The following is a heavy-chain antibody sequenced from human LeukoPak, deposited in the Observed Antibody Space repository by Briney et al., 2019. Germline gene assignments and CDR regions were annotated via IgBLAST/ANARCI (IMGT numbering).Heavy chain of an antibody. CDR2: ISSSSSTI. J-gene: IGHJ4*02. D-gene: IGHD1-26*01. CDR1: AFTFSSYS. V-gene: IGHV3-48*01. Sequence: GGSLRLSCAASAFTFSSYSMNWVRQAPGKGLEWVSYISSSSSTIYYAESVKGRFTISRDNAKHSLYLQMNSLRVEDTAVYYCARSRGNSGSYPLDYWGQGTLVTVSS. CDR3: ARSRGNSGSYPLDY.